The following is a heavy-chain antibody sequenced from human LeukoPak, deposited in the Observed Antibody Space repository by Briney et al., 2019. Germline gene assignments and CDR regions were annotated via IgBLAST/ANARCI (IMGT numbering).Heavy chain of an antibody. D-gene: IGHD3-3*01. CDR2: ISGSGGST. Sequence: PGGSLRLSCAASGFTFSSYAMSWVRQAPGKGLEWVSAISGSGGSTYYADSVKGRFAISRDNSKNTLYLQMNSLRAEDTAVYYCAKDRAHLEWLSDVWGQGTLVTVSS. CDR3: AKDRAHLEWLSDV. V-gene: IGHV3-23*01. CDR1: GFTFSSYA. J-gene: IGHJ4*02.